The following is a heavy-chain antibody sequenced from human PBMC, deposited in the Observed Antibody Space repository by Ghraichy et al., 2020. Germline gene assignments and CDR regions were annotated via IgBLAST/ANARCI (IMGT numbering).Heavy chain of an antibody. D-gene: IGHD1-26*01. Sequence: ASVKVSCKASGYTFTAYYMHWVRQAPGQGLEWMGWINPNSGDTNYAQKFQGRVSMTRDTSSSTAYMELRSLRSDDTVIYYCARVPWEVGVTNLYYFDYWGQGTLLTVSA. CDR3: ARVPWEVGVTNLYYFDY. CDR1: GYTFTAYY. J-gene: IGHJ4*02. V-gene: IGHV1-2*02. CDR2: INPNSGDT.